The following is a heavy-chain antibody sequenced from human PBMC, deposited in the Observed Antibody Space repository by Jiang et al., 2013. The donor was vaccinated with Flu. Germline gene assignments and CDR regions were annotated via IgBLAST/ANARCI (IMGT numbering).Heavy chain of an antibody. J-gene: IGHJ6*03. CDR2: IITIFGTT. Sequence: SSVKVSCKASGGTFSSYAMSWVRQAPGQGLEWMGEIITIFGTTNYAQKFQGRVTITADDSSTTAYMDLSSLRSDDTAVYYCARGGEKLYSSWRRPSAFRYMDVWGKGTAVIVSS. V-gene: IGHV1-69*01. D-gene: IGHD3-22*01. CDR1: GGTFSSYA. CDR3: ARGGEKLYSSWRRPSAFRYMDV.